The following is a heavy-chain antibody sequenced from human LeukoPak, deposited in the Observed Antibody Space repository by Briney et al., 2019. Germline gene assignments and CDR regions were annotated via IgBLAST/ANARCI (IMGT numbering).Heavy chain of an antibody. CDR2: TSSNGGAT. Sequence: GGSLRLSCAASGFSFITYAMHWVRQAPGKGLEYVSATSSNGGATYYANSVKGRFTISRDNSKNTLYLQMGSLRGEDMAVYYCAREGSPAYFDYWGQGTLVTVSS. V-gene: IGHV3-64*01. J-gene: IGHJ4*02. CDR3: AREGSPAYFDY. CDR1: GFSFITYA.